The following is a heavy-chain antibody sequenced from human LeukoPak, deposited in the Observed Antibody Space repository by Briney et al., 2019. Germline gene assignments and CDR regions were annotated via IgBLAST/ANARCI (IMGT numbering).Heavy chain of an antibody. CDR3: ARGAYADRTGYNLDS. CDR1: GDPVWSYY. J-gene: IGHJ4*02. Sequence: SETLSLTCSVSGDPVWSYYWTWVRQSPEKGLEWIGYVFFGGQTNYNPSVKSRVTISLDTSRSQFSLNLTSVTAADSAMYYCARGAYADRTGYNLDSWGQGTLVIVSS. V-gene: IGHV4-59*02. CDR2: VFFGGQT. D-gene: IGHD5-24*01.